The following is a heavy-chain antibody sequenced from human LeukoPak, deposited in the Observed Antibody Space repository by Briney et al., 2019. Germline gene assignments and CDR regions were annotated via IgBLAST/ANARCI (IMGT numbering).Heavy chain of an antibody. D-gene: IGHD5/OR15-5a*01. Sequence: GESLKISCKGLGYSFSIYWIAWVRQMPGKGLEWMGIIYGGDSDDRYSPSFQGQVTISADKSMNTAYLQWSSLKASDTAMYYCTRRGSVYDHWHFDYWGQGTLVTVSS. CDR3: TRRGSVYDHWHFDY. V-gene: IGHV5-51*01. J-gene: IGHJ4*02. CDR2: IYGGDSDD. CDR1: GYSFSIYW.